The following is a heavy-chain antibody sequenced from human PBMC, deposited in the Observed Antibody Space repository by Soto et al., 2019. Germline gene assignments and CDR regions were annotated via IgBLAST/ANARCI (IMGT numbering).Heavy chain of an antibody. D-gene: IGHD1-20*01. CDR3: ARDRGIRDV. V-gene: IGHV1-2*02. Sequence: QVQLVQSGSEVKKPGASVKVSCKASGYTFTSYYIHWVRQAPGQGLEWMGWINPDSGVTYYAHRFQERVTMTRDTSISTAYMELSRLTSDDTAIYYCARDRGIRDVWGQGTTVIVSS. CDR1: GYTFTSYY. J-gene: IGHJ6*02. CDR2: INPDSGVT.